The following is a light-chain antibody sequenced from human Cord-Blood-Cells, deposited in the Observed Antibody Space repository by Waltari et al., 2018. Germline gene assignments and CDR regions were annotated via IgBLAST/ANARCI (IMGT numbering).Light chain of an antibody. CDR2: AAS. CDR3: QQSYSTSIT. V-gene: IGKV1-39*01. CDR1: QSISGY. J-gene: IGKJ5*01. Sequence: DIQMTQSPSSLSASVGDRVTITCRASQSISGYLNWYQQKTGKAPKLLIYAASSLQSGVPSRFSGSEAGTDFTLTISSLQTEDVATYYCQQSYSTSITFGQGTRLEIK.